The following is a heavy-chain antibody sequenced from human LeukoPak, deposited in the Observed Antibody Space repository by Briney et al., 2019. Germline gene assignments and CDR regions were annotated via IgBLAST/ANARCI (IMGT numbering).Heavy chain of an antibody. CDR2: ISYDGNIK. D-gene: IGHD4-17*01. CDR1: GFTFSHYG. CDR3: AKGVTVTTSTSPFEY. J-gene: IGHJ4*02. V-gene: IGHV3-30*18. Sequence: PGRSLRLSCAASGFTFSHYGMHWVRQAPGNGLEWVAVISYDGNIKYYADSVKGRFTLSRDNSRNTLYLQMTSLRDDDTAVYYCAKGVTVTTSTSPFEYWGQGTLVTVSS.